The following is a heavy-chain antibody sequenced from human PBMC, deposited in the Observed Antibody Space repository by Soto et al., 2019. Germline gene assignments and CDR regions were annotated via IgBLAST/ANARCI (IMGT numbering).Heavy chain of an antibody. J-gene: IGHJ4*02. CDR3: ARVSYSSSWPYYFDY. Sequence: PSETLSLTCTVSGGSISSYYWSWIRQPPGKGLEWIGYIYYSGSTNYNPSLKSRVTISVDTSKNQFSLKLSSVTAADTAVYYCARVSYSSSWPYYFDYWGQGTLVTVS. CDR1: GGSISSYY. D-gene: IGHD6-13*01. CDR2: IYYSGST. V-gene: IGHV4-59*01.